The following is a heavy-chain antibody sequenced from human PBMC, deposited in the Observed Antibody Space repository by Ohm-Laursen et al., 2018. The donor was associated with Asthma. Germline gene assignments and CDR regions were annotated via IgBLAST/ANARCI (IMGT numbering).Heavy chain of an antibody. CDR3: ARIGPEWELPGREYSLIH. J-gene: IGHJ1*01. D-gene: IGHD1-26*01. CDR1: GFSFSAYA. CDR2: ISGSGGST. V-gene: IGHV3-23*01. Sequence: SLRLSCSASGFSFSAYAMHWVRQAPGKGLEWVSAISGSGGSTYYADSVKGRFTISRDNSKNTLYLQMNSLRAEDTAVYYCARIGPEWELPGREYSLIHWGQGTLVTVSS.